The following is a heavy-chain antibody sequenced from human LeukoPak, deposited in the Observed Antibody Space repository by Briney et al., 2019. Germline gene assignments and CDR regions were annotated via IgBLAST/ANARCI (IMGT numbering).Heavy chain of an antibody. CDR2: IYYDGST. CDR1: GGSIRSGNYY. V-gene: IGHV4-39*01. Sequence: PSENLSLTCAVSGGSIRSGNYYWGWIRQPPGKGLDWIGNIYYDGSTYYNPSLKSRVTISVDTSKNQLSLKVNSVTATDTAVYYCVRRLEVWGQGTMVTVSS. J-gene: IGHJ3*01. CDR3: VRRLEV.